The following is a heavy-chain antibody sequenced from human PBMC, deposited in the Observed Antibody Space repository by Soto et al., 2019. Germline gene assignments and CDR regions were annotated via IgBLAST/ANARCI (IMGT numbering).Heavy chain of an antibody. D-gene: IGHD1-26*01. V-gene: IGHV1-46*03. CDR1: GYTFTSYY. CDR2: INPSGGST. Sequence: QVQLVQSGAEVKKPGASVKVSCKASGYTFTSYYMHWVRQAPGQGLEWMGIINPSGGSTSYAQKFQGRVTMTRDTSTSTVYMELSSLRSEDTAVYYCARVRSGERLYHSSFDYWGQGTLVTVSS. CDR3: ARVRSGERLYHSSFDY. J-gene: IGHJ4*02.